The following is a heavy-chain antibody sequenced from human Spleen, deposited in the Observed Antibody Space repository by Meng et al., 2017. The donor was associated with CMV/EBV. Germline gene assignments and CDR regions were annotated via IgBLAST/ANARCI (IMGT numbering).Heavy chain of an antibody. J-gene: IGHJ6*02. CDR1: GYTFTGYY. CDR2: IIPITGTS. V-gene: IGHV1-69*05. D-gene: IGHD5-12*01. CDR3: ARDSGFDYDFYRMDV. Sequence: SVKVSCKASGYTFTGYYMHWVRQAPGQGLEWMGGIIPITGTSNYAQRFQGRVTITTDESTRTVYMELSSLRSEDTAVYYCARDSGFDYDFYRMDVWGQGTTVTVSS.